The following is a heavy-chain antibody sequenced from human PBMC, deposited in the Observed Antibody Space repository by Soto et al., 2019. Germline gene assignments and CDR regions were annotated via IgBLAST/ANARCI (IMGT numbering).Heavy chain of an antibody. CDR1: GGTFSSYS. D-gene: IGHD3-22*01. J-gene: IGHJ4*02. CDR2: IIPIFGTA. Sequence: SVKVSCKSSGGTFSSYSISWVRQAPGQGLECMGGIIPIFGTANYAQKFQGRVTITADESTSTAYMELSSLRSEDTAVYYCARGGYYYDSSGYYHTALSFDYWGQGTLVTVSS. CDR3: ARGGYYYDSSGYYHTALSFDY. V-gene: IGHV1-69*13.